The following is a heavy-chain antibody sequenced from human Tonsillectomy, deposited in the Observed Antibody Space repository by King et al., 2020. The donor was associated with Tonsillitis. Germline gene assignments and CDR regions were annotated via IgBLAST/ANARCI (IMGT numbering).Heavy chain of an antibody. Sequence: VQLVESGGGLVQPGGSLRLSCAASGFTFSSYAMSWVRQAPGKGLEWVSAISGSGGSTYYADSVKGRFTISRDNSKNTLYLQMNSLRAEDTAVNYCAKQGITMVRGVIITYGIDGWGQGNTVTVSS. CDR3: AKQGITMVRGVIITYGIDG. CDR1: GFTFSSYA. J-gene: IGHJ6*02. V-gene: IGHV3-23*04. D-gene: IGHD3-10*01. CDR2: ISGSGGST.